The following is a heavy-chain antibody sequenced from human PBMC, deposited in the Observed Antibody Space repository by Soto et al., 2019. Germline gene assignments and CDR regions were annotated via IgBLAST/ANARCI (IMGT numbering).Heavy chain of an antibody. CDR3: ARHEGYYGSPAAGLFDY. CDR1: GYSFTSYW. D-gene: IGHD3-10*01. V-gene: IGHV5-51*01. CDR2: IYPGDSDT. J-gene: IGHJ4*02. Sequence: PGESLKISCTGSGYSFTSYWSGWVRQMPGKGLEWMGIIYPGDSDTRYSPSFQGQVTISADKSISTAYLQWSSLKASDTAMYYCARHEGYYGSPAAGLFDYWGQGTLVTVSS.